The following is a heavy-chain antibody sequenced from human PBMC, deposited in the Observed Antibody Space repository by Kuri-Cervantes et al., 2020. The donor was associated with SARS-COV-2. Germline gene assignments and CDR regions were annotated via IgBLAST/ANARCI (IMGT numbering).Heavy chain of an antibody. CDR3: AKDQRVVPAAIWYFQH. CDR2: ISHDGKNK. V-gene: IGHV3-30*18. Sequence: GESLKISCAASGFNFSRTDMHWVRQAPGKGLEWVAVISHDGKNKKCIASGKGRFTISRDNSQNTLYLHMKSLRAEDTAVYYCAKDQRVVPAAIWYFQHWGQGTLVTVSS. CDR1: GFNFSRTD. D-gene: IGHD2-2*02. J-gene: IGHJ1*01.